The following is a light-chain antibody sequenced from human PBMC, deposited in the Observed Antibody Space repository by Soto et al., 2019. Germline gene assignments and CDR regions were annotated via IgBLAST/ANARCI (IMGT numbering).Light chain of an antibody. CDR3: QQRSNWPKIT. CDR2: DAS. J-gene: IGKJ5*01. CDR1: QSVSSS. Sequence: EIPMTQSAGTLSVSPGERATLSCRASQSVSSSLVWYQQKPGQAPRLLIYDASNRATDIPTRFSGSGSGTDFTLTISSLEPEDFAVYYCQQRSNWPKITFGQGTRRR. V-gene: IGKV3-11*01.